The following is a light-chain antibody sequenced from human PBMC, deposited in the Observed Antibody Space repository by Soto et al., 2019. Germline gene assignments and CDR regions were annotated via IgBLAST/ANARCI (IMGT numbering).Light chain of an antibody. CDR1: SIDVVGYNY. V-gene: IGLV2-11*01. CDR3: CSYAGSYTYV. Sequence: QSALTQPRPVSGSPGQSVTISCTGTSIDVVGYNYVSWYQQHPGKAPKLMIYDVSKRPSGVPDRFSGSKSGNTASLTISGLQAADEADYYCCSYAGSYTYVFGTGTKVTVL. J-gene: IGLJ1*01. CDR2: DVS.